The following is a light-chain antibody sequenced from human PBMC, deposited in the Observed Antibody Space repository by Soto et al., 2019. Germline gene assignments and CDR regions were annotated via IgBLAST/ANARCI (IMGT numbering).Light chain of an antibody. CDR2: DVG. Sequence: QSALTQPASVSGSPGQSITISCTGTSSDVGGYNYVSWYQQHPGKAPKLMIYDVGNRPSGVSNRFSGSKSGNTASLTISGLQAEDEADYYCSSYTSSSTPVFGTGTKVTVL. CDR1: SSDVGGYNY. J-gene: IGLJ1*01. CDR3: SSYTSSSTPV. V-gene: IGLV2-14*01.